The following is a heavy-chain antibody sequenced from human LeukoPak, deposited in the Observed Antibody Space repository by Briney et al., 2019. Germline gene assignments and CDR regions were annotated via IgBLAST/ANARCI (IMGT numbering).Heavy chain of an antibody. CDR2: ISYDGSNK. V-gene: IGHV3-30*18. D-gene: IGHD2-21*02. CDR1: GFTFSSYG. J-gene: IGHJ6*04. CDR3: AKDCYGDCYFNYCYYGMDV. Sequence: PGGSLRLSCAASGFTFSSYGMHWVRQAPGKGLEWVAVISYDGSNKYYADSVKGRFTISRDNSKNTLYLQMNSLRAEDTAVYYCAKDCYGDCYFNYCYYGMDVWGKGTTVTVSS.